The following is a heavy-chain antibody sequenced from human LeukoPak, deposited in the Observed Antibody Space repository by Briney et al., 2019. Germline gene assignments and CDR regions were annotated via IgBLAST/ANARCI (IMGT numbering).Heavy chain of an antibody. V-gene: IGHV3-23*01. Sequence: GGSLRLSCAASGFTFSSYAMSWVRQAPGKGLEWVSAISGSGGSTYYADSVKGRFTISRDNSKNTLYLQMNSLRAEDTAVYYCAGSGYSYVAYYMDVWGKGTTVTVSS. D-gene: IGHD5-18*01. CDR2: ISGSGGST. CDR1: GFTFSSYA. CDR3: AGSGYSYVAYYMDV. J-gene: IGHJ6*03.